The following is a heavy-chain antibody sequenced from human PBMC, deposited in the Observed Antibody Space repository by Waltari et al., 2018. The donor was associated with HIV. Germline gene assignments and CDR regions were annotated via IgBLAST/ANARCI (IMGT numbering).Heavy chain of an antibody. J-gene: IGHJ3*02. CDR1: GFTFISYK. V-gene: IGHV3-48*03. CDR3: ARDIQDDYGDAGAFDI. CDR2: ISSNGSTT. Sequence: EVQLVQSGGGFGQPGGSLSLPFAASGFTFISYKMNWVRQAPGKGLEWVSYISSNGSTTYYADSVKGRFTISKAKNSLYLQINSLRAEDTAVYYCARDIQDDYGDAGAFDIWGQGTMITVSS. D-gene: IGHD4-17*01.